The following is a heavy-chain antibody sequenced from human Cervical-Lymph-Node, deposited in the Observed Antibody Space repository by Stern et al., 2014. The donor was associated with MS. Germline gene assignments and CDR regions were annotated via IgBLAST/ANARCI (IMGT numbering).Heavy chain of an antibody. CDR2: IRSEIYGGTT. CDR1: GLTFRKYG. D-gene: IGHD1-26*01. Sequence: VQLQESGGGLVQPGRSLRLSCTTSGLTFRKYGMNWFRQTPGKGLQWVGFIRSEIYGGTTEYAAFVKDRFIISRDDSKNITYLQMNSLKNEDTAVYYCTVGVWNLWGQGTLVTVSS. CDR3: TVGVWNL. J-gene: IGHJ5*02. V-gene: IGHV3-49*03.